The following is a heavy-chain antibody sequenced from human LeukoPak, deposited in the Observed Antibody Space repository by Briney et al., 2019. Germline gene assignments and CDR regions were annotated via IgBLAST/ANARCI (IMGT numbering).Heavy chain of an antibody. CDR2: IYVSGAT. CDR3: ARDDGGSGYFHY. D-gene: IGHD3-16*01. CDR1: GGPITSHC. Sequence: SETLSLTCTVPGGPITSHCWSWIRQAAGKGLEWIGRIYVSGATNYHPSLRGRITMSLDTSKNQLCLALTSVTAADTAVYYCARDDGGSGYFHYWGQGILVTVSS. J-gene: IGHJ4*02. V-gene: IGHV4-4*07.